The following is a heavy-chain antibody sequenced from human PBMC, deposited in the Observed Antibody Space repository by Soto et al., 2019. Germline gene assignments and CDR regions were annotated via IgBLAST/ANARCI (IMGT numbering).Heavy chain of an antibody. Sequence: GESLKISCKGSGYSFTSYWFDWVRQMPGKGLEWMGLIFPGDSATRYSPSFQCQVTISADKSISTAYLQWSSLKASDTAMYYCASRGGVTAIRPNDAFDIWGQGTMVNVSS. V-gene: IGHV5-51*01. CDR1: GYSFTSYW. CDR2: IFPGDSAT. CDR3: ASRGGVTAIRPNDAFDI. D-gene: IGHD2-21*02. J-gene: IGHJ3*02.